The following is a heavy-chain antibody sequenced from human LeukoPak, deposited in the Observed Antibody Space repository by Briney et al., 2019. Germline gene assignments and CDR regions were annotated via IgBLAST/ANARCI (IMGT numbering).Heavy chain of an antibody. Sequence: ASVKVSCKASGYIFANYGMHWVRQAPGQGPEWMGWINAGEGKTKYLQKYQDRVTISRVTSASTAYMELSSLRSEDTAVYYCARGSGWSEYNTMDVWGQGTTVIVSS. CDR1: GYIFANYG. CDR2: INAGEGKT. V-gene: IGHV1-3*01. J-gene: IGHJ6*02. D-gene: IGHD6-19*01. CDR3: ARGSGWSEYNTMDV.